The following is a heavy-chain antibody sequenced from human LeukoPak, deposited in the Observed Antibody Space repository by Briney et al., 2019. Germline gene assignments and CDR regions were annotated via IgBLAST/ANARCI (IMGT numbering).Heavy chain of an antibody. CDR3: ARVLYSSSWGIAYYYYYMDV. D-gene: IGHD6-13*01. V-gene: IGHV4-34*01. CDR2: INHSGST. J-gene: IGHJ6*03. CDR1: GGSFSGYY. Sequence: PSETLSLTCAVYGGSFSGYYWSWIRQPPGKGLEWIGEINHSGSTNYNPSLKSRVTISVDTSKNQFSLKLSSVTAADTAVYYCARVLYSSSWGIAYYYYYMDVWGKGTTVTVSS.